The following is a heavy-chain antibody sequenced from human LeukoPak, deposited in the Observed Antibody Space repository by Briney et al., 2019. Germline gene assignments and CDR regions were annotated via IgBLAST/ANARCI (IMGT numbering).Heavy chain of an antibody. V-gene: IGHV4-30-4*01. CDR1: GGSISSGDYY. J-gene: IGHJ4*02. Sequence: PSETLSLTCTVSGGSISSGDYYWGWIRQPPGKGLEWIGYIYYSGSTYYNPSLKSRVTISVDTSKNQFSLKLSSVTAADTAVYYCARSSGYGTFDYWGQGTLVTVSS. CDR3: ARSSGYGTFDY. CDR2: IYYSGST. D-gene: IGHD5-12*01.